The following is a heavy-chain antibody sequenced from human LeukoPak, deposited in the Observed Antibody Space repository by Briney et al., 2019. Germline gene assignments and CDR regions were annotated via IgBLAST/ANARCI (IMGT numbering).Heavy chain of an antibody. D-gene: IGHD3/OR15-3a*01. CDR1: GYTFTSYG. Sequence: ASVKVSCKASGYTFTSYGISWVRQAPGQRLEWLGWMSPNSGNTGYAQKFQGRVTMTRSTALSTAYMELSSLKSDDTAVYYCTRGPPNWGYDFWGQGTLVTVSS. CDR2: MSPNSGNT. J-gene: IGHJ4*02. CDR3: TRGPPNWGYDF. V-gene: IGHV1-8*02.